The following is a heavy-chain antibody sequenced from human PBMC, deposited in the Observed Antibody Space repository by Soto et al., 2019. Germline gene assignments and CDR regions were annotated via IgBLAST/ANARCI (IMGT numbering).Heavy chain of an antibody. D-gene: IGHD5-12*01. V-gene: IGHV3-73*01. Sequence: GGSLRLSCAASGLTFSDSAIHWVRQASGKGLEWVGRIRSKTNNYATTYAASVKGKFTISRDDSKNTLYLQMNRLRVEDTAVYYCAKDGLYPGIHVGSTITDYYYGMDVCGQGTTVTVSS. CDR3: AKDGLYPGIHVGSTITDYYYGMDV. CDR2: IRSKTNNYAT. CDR1: GLTFSDSA. J-gene: IGHJ6*02.